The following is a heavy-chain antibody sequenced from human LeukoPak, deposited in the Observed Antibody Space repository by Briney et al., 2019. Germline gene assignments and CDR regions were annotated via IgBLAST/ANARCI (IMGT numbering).Heavy chain of an antibody. CDR3: ARRLDDSSGWYEFDY. Sequence: GESLKISCKGSGYGFTSYWIGWVRQLPGKGLKWMGIIYPGDSDTRYSPSFQGQVTISADKSISTAYLQWSSLKASDTAMYYCARRLDDSSGWYEFDYWGQGTLVTVSS. CDR1: GYGFTSYW. CDR2: IYPGDSDT. V-gene: IGHV5-51*01. J-gene: IGHJ4*02. D-gene: IGHD6-19*01.